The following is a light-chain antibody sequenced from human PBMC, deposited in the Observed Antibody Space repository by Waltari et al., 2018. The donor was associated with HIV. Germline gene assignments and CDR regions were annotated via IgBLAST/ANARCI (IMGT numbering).Light chain of an antibody. CDR1: SSDVGDYNY. CDR2: DVN. J-gene: IGLJ3*02. Sequence: QSALTQPRSVSGSPGQSVTISCTGTSSDVGDYNYVSWYQQHPGKAPKLMIFDVNKRPSVVPDRFSCSKSGNTASLTISGLQAEDEADYYCCSYADDYTWVFGGGTKLTVL. V-gene: IGLV2-11*01. CDR3: CSYADDYTWV.